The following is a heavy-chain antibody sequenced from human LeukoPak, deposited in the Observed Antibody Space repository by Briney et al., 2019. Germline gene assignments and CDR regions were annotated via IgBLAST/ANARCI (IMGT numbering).Heavy chain of an antibody. D-gene: IGHD3-10*01. CDR2: INPNSGGT. CDR1: GYTFTGYY. Sequence: GASVKVSCKASGYTFTGYYMHWVRQAPGQGLEWMGWINPNSGGTNYAQKFQGRVTMTRDTSISTAYMELSRLRSDDTAVYYCARPRITMVRGVIAWFDPRGQGTLVTVSS. CDR3: ARPRITMVRGVIAWFDP. J-gene: IGHJ5*02. V-gene: IGHV1-2*02.